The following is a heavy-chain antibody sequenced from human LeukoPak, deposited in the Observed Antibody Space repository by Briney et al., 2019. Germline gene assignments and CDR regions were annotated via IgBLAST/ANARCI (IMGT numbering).Heavy chain of an antibody. CDR2: ISYDGSNK. Sequence: GRSLRLSCAASGFTFSSYAMHWVRQAPGKGLEWVAVISYDGSNKYYADSVKGRFTISRDNSKNTLYLQMNSLRAEDTAVYYCARDSYGMDVWGQGTTVTVSS. CDR1: GFTFSSYA. J-gene: IGHJ6*02. V-gene: IGHV3-30-3*01. CDR3: ARDSYGMDV.